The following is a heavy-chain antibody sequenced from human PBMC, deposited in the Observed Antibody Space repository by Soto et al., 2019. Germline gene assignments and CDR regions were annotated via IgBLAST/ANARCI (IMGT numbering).Heavy chain of an antibody. CDR3: ARDGVGATTFFGYFDY. Sequence: QVQLVESGGGVVQPGRPLRLSCAASGFTFSGYGMHWVRQAPGKGLEWVAITRHDGSNTYYADSVRGRFTISRDNSKKTLYLQMDSLRAEDTAVYYCARDGVGATTFFGYFDYWGQGTLVTVSS. V-gene: IGHV3-33*01. D-gene: IGHD1-26*01. CDR1: GFTFSGYG. J-gene: IGHJ4*02. CDR2: TRHDGSNT.